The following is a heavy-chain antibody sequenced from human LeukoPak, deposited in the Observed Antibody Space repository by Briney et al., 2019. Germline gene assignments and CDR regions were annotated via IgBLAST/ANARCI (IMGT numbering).Heavy chain of an antibody. Sequence: ASVKVSCKASGYTFTSYGIGWVRQAPGQGLEWMGWISAYNGNTNYAQKLQGRVTMTTDTSTSTAYMELRSLRSDDTAVYYCARALDYGDYYYYMDVWGKGTTVTVSS. D-gene: IGHD4-17*01. CDR2: ISAYNGNT. J-gene: IGHJ6*03. V-gene: IGHV1-18*01. CDR3: ARALDYGDYYYYMDV. CDR1: GYTFTSYG.